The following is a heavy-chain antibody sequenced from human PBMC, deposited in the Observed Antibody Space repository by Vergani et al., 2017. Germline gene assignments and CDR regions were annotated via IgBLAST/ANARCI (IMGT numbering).Heavy chain of an antibody. D-gene: IGHD1-26*01. J-gene: IGHJ4*02. V-gene: IGHV3-30*19. CDR3: AKDFFGPSAEWELPGYVGD. CDR1: GFTFSSYG. CDR2: ISYDGSNK. Sequence: QVQLVESGGGVVQPGRSLRLSCAASGFTFSSYGMHWVRQAPGKGLEWVAVISYDGSNKYYADSVKGRFTISRDNSKNTLYLQMNSLRAEDTAVYYCAKDFFGPSAEWELPGYVGDWGQGTLVTVSS.